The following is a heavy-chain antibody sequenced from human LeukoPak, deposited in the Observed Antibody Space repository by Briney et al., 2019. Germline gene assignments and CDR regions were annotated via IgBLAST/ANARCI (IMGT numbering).Heavy chain of an antibody. CDR3: ATSLYGDYEADY. CDR2: VYYSGTT. Sequence: SETLSLTCSVSGGSIKSHYYTWIRQSPGTGLEWIGCVYYSGTTSYNPSLESRVSISDDTSKNQVFLWLTSVTAADTAVYYCATSLYGDYEADYWGPGILVTVSS. V-gene: IGHV4-59*11. J-gene: IGHJ4*02. CDR1: GGSIKSHY. D-gene: IGHD5-12*01.